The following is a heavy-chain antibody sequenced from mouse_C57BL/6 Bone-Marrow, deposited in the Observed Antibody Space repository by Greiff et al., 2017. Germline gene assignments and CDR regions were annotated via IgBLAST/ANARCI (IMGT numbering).Heavy chain of an antibody. CDR1: GYTFTDYE. Sequence: QVQLQQSGAELVRPGASVTLSCKASGYTFTDYEMHWVKQTPVHGLEWIGAIDPETGGTAYNQKFKGKAILTADKSSSTAYMELRSLTSEDSAVYYCTRDTTVVCWYFDVWGTGTTVTVSS. CDR3: TRDTTVVCWYFDV. V-gene: IGHV1-15*01. D-gene: IGHD1-1*01. J-gene: IGHJ1*03. CDR2: IDPETGGT.